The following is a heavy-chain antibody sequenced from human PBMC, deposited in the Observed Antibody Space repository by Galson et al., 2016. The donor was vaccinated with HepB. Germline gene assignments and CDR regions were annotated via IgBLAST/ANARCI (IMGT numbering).Heavy chain of an antibody. CDR1: GYIFTTYW. Sequence: QSGAEVKKPGESLNISCPGSGYIFTTYWVVWVRQMSGRGLEWVGSNYPGNSDIQYSPSFQGQVTISADKSLSTAYLQWRSLTDSDTAVYYCARQPHFDILTGYRFDPWGQGTLVIVSS. D-gene: IGHD3-9*01. J-gene: IGHJ5*02. CDR2: NYPGNSDI. CDR3: ARQPHFDILTGYRFDP. V-gene: IGHV5-51*01.